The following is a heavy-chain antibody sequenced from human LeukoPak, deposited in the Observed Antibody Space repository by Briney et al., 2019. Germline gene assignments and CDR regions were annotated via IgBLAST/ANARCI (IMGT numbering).Heavy chain of an antibody. J-gene: IGHJ4*02. Sequence: ASVKVSCRASGYTFTSYGISWVRQAPGQGLEWMGWISAYNGNTDYAQKLQGRVTMTTDTSTSTAYMELRSLRSDDTAVYYCARDGVPNQDLDYWGQGTLVTVSS. V-gene: IGHV1-18*01. D-gene: IGHD1-14*01. CDR1: GYTFTSYG. CDR2: ISAYNGNT. CDR3: ARDGVPNQDLDY.